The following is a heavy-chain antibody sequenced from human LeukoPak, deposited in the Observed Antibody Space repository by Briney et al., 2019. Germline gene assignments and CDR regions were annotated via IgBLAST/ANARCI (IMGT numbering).Heavy chain of an antibody. CDR3: ARSTSGSYLGYIDY. J-gene: IGHJ4*02. V-gene: IGHV4-61*02. CDR2: IYTSGST. Sequence: TSQTLSLTCTVSGGSISSGNYYWSWIRQPAGKGLEWIGRIYTSGSTNYNPSFKSRVTISADTSKNQFSLWLSSVTAADTAVYHCARSTSGSYLGYIDYWGQGALVTVSS. D-gene: IGHD1-26*01. CDR1: GGSISSGNYY.